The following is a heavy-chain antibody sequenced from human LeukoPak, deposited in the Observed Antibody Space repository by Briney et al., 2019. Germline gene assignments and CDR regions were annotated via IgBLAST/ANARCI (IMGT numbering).Heavy chain of an antibody. D-gene: IGHD5-24*01. J-gene: IGHJ4*02. CDR1: GGSISSYY. CDR3: ARDGATGKYDY. CDR2: IYYSGNT. V-gene: IGHV4-59*01. Sequence: SETPSLTCTVSGGSISSYYWSWIRQPPGKGLEWIGYIYYSGNTNYNPSLKSRVTISVDTSKNQFSLKLSSVTAADTAVYYCARDGATGKYDYWGQGTLVTVSS.